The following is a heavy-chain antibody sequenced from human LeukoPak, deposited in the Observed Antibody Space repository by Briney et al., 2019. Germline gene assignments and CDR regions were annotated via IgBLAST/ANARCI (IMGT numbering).Heavy chain of an antibody. CDR3: ARDPRIAAAGYYYYYGMDV. Sequence: GGSLRLSCAASGFTVSSNYMSWVRQSPGKGLEWVSVIYSGGSTYYADSVKGRFTISRDNSKNTLYLQMNSLRAEDTAVYYCARDPRIAAAGYYYYYGMDVWGQGTTVTVSS. V-gene: IGHV3-66*01. CDR2: IYSGGST. D-gene: IGHD6-13*01. CDR1: GFTVSSNY. J-gene: IGHJ6*02.